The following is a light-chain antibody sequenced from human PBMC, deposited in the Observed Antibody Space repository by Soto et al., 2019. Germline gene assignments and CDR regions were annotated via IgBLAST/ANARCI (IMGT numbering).Light chain of an antibody. Sequence: ALTQPPSVSGSPGQSVTISCTGTSSDVGSYNRVSWYQQPPGTAPKLMIYEVSNRPSGVPDRFSGSKSGSTASLTISGLQAEDEADYYCSSYTSSSTYVFGTGTKVTVL. V-gene: IGLV2-18*02. CDR1: SSDVGSYNR. CDR2: EVS. CDR3: SSYTSSSTYV. J-gene: IGLJ1*01.